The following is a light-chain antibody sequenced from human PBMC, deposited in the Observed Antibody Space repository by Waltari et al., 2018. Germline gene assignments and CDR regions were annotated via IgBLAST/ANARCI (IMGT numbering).Light chain of an antibody. CDR1: KLGDKY. Sequence: SYELTQPPSVSVSPGQTASITCPGNKLGDKYVCWYQQKPGQSPVLVIYQDNKRPSGIPERFSGSNSGNTATLTISGTQAMDEADYYCQAWDSSTGVFGGGTKLTVL. V-gene: IGLV3-1*01. J-gene: IGLJ3*02. CDR3: QAWDSSTGV. CDR2: QDN.